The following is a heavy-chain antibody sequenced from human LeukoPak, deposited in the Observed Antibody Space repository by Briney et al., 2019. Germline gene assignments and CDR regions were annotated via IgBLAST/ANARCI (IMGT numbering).Heavy chain of an antibody. CDR3: ARDSPRGPDY. J-gene: IGHJ4*02. D-gene: IGHD3-10*01. V-gene: IGHV4-59*01. CDR1: GGSLSSYY. CDR2: IYYSGST. Sequence: SETLSLTCTVSGGSLSSYYWSWIRQPPGKGLEWIGYIYYSGSTNYNPSLKSLVTISVDTSKNQFSLKLSSVTAADTAVYYCARDSPRGPDYWGQGTLVTVSS.